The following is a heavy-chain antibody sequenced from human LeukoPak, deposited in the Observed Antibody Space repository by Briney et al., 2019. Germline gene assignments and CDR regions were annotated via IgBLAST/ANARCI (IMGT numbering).Heavy chain of an antibody. CDR2: INHSGST. D-gene: IGHD3-22*01. V-gene: IGHV4-34*01. CDR1: GGSFSGYY. Sequence: SETLSLTCAVYGGSFSGYYWSWIRQPPGKGLEWIGEINHSGSTNSNPSLKSRVTISVDTSKNRFSLKLSSVTAADTAVYYCARRSAYAPYYFDYWGQGTLVTVSS. CDR3: ARRSAYAPYYFDY. J-gene: IGHJ4*02.